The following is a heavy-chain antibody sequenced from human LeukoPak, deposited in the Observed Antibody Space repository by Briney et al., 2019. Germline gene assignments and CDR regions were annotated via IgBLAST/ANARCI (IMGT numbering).Heavy chain of an antibody. CDR2: ISWNSGSI. CDR1: GFTFDDYA. Sequence: PGGSLRLSCAASGFTFDDYAMHWVRQAPGKGLEWVSGISWNSGSIGYADSVKGRFTIYRDNAKNSLYLQMSSLRAEDTALYYCVRKSRANYYYYMDVWGKGTTVTVSS. V-gene: IGHV3-9*01. J-gene: IGHJ6*03. CDR3: VRKSRANYYYYMDV.